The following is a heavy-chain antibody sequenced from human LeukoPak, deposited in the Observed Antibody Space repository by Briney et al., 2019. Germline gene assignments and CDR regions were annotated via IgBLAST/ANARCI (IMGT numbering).Heavy chain of an antibody. CDR1: GGSISSSSYY. V-gene: IGHV4-39*01. J-gene: IGHJ4*02. CDR2: IYYSGST. D-gene: IGHD5-18*01. CDR3: ARRTVDTAMVSNDY. Sequence: SETLSLTCTVSGGSISSSSYYWGWIRQPPGKGLEWIGSIYYSGSTYYNLSLKSRVTISVDTSKNQFSLKLSSVTAADTAVYYCARRTVDTAMVSNDYWGQGTLVTVSS.